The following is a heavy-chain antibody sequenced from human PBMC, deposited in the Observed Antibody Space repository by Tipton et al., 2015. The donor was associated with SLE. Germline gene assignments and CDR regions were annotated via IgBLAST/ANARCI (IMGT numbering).Heavy chain of an antibody. Sequence: QVQLVQSGAEVKKPGSSVKVSCKASGGTFYSSAFSWVRQAPGQGLEWMGGIIPFFGTTHYAQKFQGRVTITTDESTSTAYMELSSLRSEDSAVYYCARAGAYSYGYFDYWGQGTLVTVSS. CDR3: ARAGAYSYGYFDY. J-gene: IGHJ4*02. D-gene: IGHD5-18*01. CDR2: IIPFFGTT. V-gene: IGHV1-69*01. CDR1: GGTFYSSA.